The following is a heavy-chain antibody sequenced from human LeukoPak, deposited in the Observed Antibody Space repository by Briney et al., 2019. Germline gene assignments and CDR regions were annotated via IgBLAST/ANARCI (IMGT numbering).Heavy chain of an antibody. Sequence: SETLSLTCTVSGGSISSYYWSWIRQPPGKGLEWIGYIYYSGRTNYNPSLKSRVTISVDTSKNQFSLKLSSVTAADTAVYYCARGGYDYVWGSYRINNWFDPWGQGTLVTVPS. CDR1: GGSISSYY. D-gene: IGHD3-16*01. V-gene: IGHV4-59*01. CDR2: IYYSGRT. CDR3: ARGGYDYVWGSYRINNWFDP. J-gene: IGHJ5*02.